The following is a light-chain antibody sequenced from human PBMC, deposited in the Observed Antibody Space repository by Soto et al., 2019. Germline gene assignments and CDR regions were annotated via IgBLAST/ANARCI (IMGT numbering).Light chain of an antibody. J-gene: IGKJ1*01. Sequence: DIQMTQSPSSLSASVGDRVTITCRASQSITTYLNWYQQTSGEAPKLLIYAAARLQTGVPSRFSGSGSGTDFTLTISSLQPEDFATYYCQQSYSTAFGQGTKVDIK. CDR1: QSITTY. CDR3: QQSYSTA. V-gene: IGKV1-39*01. CDR2: AAA.